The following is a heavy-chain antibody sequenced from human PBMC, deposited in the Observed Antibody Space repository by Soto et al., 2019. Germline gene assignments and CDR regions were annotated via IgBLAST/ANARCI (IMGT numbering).Heavy chain of an antibody. CDR2: IIPKLGSA. D-gene: IGHD1-1*01. J-gene: IGHJ4*02. V-gene: IGHV1-69*01. CDR3: ARVGDGYNFGAVY. CDR1: GGGNLRDYR. Sequence: QVQLVQSGAEVKEPGSSVKVSCKASGGGNLRDYRTTWVRRAPGQGLEWMGGIIPKLGSANYAQNFQGRVTITADESTNTFYMELRSLRSDDTAVYYCARVGDGYNFGAVYLGPGTPVTFSS.